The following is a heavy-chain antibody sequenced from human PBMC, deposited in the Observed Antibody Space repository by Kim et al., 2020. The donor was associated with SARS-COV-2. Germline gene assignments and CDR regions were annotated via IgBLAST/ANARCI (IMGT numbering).Heavy chain of an antibody. J-gene: IGHJ3*02. V-gene: IGHV1-69*13. CDR3: ARVIVLVPAARRAFDI. CDR1: GGTFSSYA. D-gene: IGHD2-2*01. CDR2: IIPIFGTA. Sequence: SVKVSCKASGGTFSSYAISWVRQAPGQGLEWMGGIIPIFGTANYAQKFQGRVTITADESTSTAYMELSSLRSEDTAVYYCARVIVLVPAARRAFDIWGQGTMVTVSS.